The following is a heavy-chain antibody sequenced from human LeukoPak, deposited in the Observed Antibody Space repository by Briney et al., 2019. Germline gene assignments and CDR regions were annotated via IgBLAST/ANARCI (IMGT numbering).Heavy chain of an antibody. J-gene: IGHJ4*02. CDR1: GGSISSYY. CDR2: IYYSGST. V-gene: IGHV4-59*01. D-gene: IGHD6-13*01. Sequence: SETLSLTCTVSGGSISSYYWSWIRQPPGKGLEWIGYIYYSGSTNYNPSLKSRVTISVDTSKNQFSLKLSSVTAADTAVYYCARGRGSSSWYYFDYWGQGTLVTVSS. CDR3: ARGRGSSSWYYFDY.